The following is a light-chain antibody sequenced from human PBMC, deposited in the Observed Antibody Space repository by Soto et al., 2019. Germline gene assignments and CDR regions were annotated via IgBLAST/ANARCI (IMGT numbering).Light chain of an antibody. CDR2: SAS. J-gene: IGKJ4*01. V-gene: IGKV1-27*01. Sequence: DVQMTQSPSSLSASVGDRVTITCRASQDISNYLAWYQQKPGKVPELMIYSASTLQSGVPSRFSSSGSWTDFTLTISSLQPEDVAYYYCQKSNTAPLTFGGGTKVEMK. CDR3: QKSNTAPLT. CDR1: QDISNY.